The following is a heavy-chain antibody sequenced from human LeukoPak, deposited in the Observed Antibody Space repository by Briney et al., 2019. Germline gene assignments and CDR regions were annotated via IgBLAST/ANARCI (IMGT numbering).Heavy chain of an antibody. J-gene: IGHJ5*02. CDR3: ARGGLGYCSSTSCRDWFDP. CDR1: GYTFTGYY. V-gene: IGHV1-2*02. Sequence: ASVKVSCKASGYTFTGYYMHWVRQAPGQGLEWMGWINPNSGGTNYAQKFQGRVTMTRGTSISTAYMELSRLRSDDTAVYYCARGGLGYCSSTSCRDWFDPWGQGTLVTVSS. CDR2: INPNSGGT. D-gene: IGHD2-2*01.